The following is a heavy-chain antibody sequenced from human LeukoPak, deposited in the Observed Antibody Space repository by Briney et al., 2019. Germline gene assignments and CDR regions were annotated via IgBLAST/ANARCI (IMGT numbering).Heavy chain of an antibody. CDR1: GYSISSGYY. J-gene: IGHJ4*02. V-gene: IGHV4-38-2*01. Sequence: PSETLSLTCAVSGYSISSGYYWGWIRQPPGKGLEWIGSIYHSGSTYYNPSLKGRVTISVDTSKNQFSLKLSSVTAADTAVYYCARHDWVAVAGTCDYWGQGTLVTVSS. D-gene: IGHD6-19*01. CDR2: IYHSGST. CDR3: ARHDWVAVAGTCDY.